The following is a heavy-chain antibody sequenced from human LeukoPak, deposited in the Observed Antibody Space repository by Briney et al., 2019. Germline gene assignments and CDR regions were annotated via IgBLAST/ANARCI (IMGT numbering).Heavy chain of an antibody. V-gene: IGHV4-39*01. D-gene: IGHD3-3*01. CDR2: IYYSGST. Sequence: SETLSLTCTVSGGSISSSSYYWGWIRQPPGKGLEWIGSIYYSGSTYYNPSLKSRVTISVDTSKNQFSLKLSSVTAADTAVYYCARSGYDFWSGYRPYMDVWGKGTTVTLSS. J-gene: IGHJ6*03. CDR1: GGSISSSSYY. CDR3: ARSGYDFWSGYRPYMDV.